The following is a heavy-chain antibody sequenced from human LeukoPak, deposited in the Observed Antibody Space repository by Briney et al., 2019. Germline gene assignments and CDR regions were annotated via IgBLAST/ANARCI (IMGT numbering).Heavy chain of an antibody. D-gene: IGHD4-17*01. Sequence: GASVNVSCKASGYTFTSYVISGVRQAPGQGLAWMGWISAYNGNKNYAQKLQGRVTMTTDTSTSTAYMELRSLRYDDAAVYYCARGTTVTTPHWFDPWGKGTLVTVSS. CDR3: ARGTTVTTPHWFDP. V-gene: IGHV1-18*01. J-gene: IGHJ5*02. CDR2: ISAYNGNK. CDR1: GYTFTSYV.